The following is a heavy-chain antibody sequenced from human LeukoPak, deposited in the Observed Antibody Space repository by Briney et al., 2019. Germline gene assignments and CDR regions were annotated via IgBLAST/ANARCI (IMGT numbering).Heavy chain of an antibody. V-gene: IGHV3-66*01. CDR3: VRDDRRYGDYGYFDY. D-gene: IGHD4-17*01. J-gene: IGHJ4*02. CDR1: GFTVRNTY. CDR2: IYSGVGT. Sequence: GGSLRLSCAASGFTVRNTYMNWARQAPGKGLEWVSVIYSGVGTYYADSVKGRFTISRDNSKNTLYLQMNSLRAEDTAVYYCVRDDRRYGDYGYFDYWGQGTLVTVSS.